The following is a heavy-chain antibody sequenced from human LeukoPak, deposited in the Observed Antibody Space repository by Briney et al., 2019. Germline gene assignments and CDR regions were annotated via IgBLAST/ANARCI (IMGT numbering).Heavy chain of an antibody. CDR1: GYTFTSYY. V-gene: IGHV1-46*03. D-gene: IGHD3-16*01. Sequence: ASVKVSCKASGYTFTSYYIHWVRQAPGQGLEWVGIINPSAGSTSYAQKFQGRVTMTRDTSTTTLYMELSSLRSEDTAVYYCARPPRPGDNPAIFDYWGQGALVTVSS. CDR3: ARPPRPGDNPAIFDY. CDR2: INPSAGST. J-gene: IGHJ4*02.